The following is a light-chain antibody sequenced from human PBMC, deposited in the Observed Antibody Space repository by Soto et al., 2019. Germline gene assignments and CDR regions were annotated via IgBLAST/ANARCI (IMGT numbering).Light chain of an antibody. CDR1: QSVSSN. J-gene: IGKJ1*01. CDR3: QQYNNWPRT. CDR2: GAS. V-gene: IGKV3-15*01. Sequence: EIVMTQSTATLSVSPGESATLSCRASQSVSSNLAWYQQKPGQAPRLLIYGASTRATGIPARFSGSGSGTEFTLTLSSLQSEDFAVYYCQQYNNWPRTFGQGTKVEIK.